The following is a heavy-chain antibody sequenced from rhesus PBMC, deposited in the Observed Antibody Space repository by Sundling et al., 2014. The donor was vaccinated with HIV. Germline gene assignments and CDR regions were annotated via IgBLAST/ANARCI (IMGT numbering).Heavy chain of an antibody. D-gene: IGHD3-9*01. J-gene: IGHJ4*01. CDR2: ISSASVYI. Sequence: EVQLVESGGGLVQPGGSLRLSCAASGFTFSSYGMSWVRQAPGKGLEWVSSISSASVYIYYADSVKGRFTISRDNAKNSLSLQMNSLRAEDTAVYYCTGSITRMITVTITPRDFDYWARESWSPSPQ. CDR1: GFTFSSYG. CDR3: TGSITRMITVTITPRDFDY. V-gene: IGHV3-136*01.